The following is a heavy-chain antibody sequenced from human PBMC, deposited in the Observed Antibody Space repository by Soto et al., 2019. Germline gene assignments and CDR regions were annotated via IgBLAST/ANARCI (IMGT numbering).Heavy chain of an antibody. Sequence: QVQLVESGGGVVQPGRSLRLSCAASGFTFSSYGMHWVRQAPGKGLEWVAVISYDGSNKYYADSVKGRFTISRDNSKNTLYLQINSLRAEDTAVYYCAKGSRDDYGDGMDVWGKGTTVTVSS. CDR3: AKGSRDDYGDGMDV. D-gene: IGHD4-17*01. CDR2: ISYDGSNK. J-gene: IGHJ6*04. CDR1: GFTFSSYG. V-gene: IGHV3-30*18.